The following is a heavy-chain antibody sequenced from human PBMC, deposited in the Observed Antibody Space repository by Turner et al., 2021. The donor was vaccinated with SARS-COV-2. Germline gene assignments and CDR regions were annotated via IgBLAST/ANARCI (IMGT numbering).Heavy chain of an antibody. D-gene: IGHD4-4*01. CDR2: TSYDGSNK. CDR1: GFTFSSYG. J-gene: IGHJ4*02. CDR3: AKQQGLYSNPMYYFDY. Sequence: QVQLVESGGGGVQPGRSLRPSCAASGFTFSSYGMHWVRQAPGKGLEWVAVTSYDGSNKYYADSVKGRFTISRDNSKNTLYLQMNSLRAEDTAVYYCAKQQGLYSNPMYYFDYWGQGTLVTVSS. V-gene: IGHV3-30*18.